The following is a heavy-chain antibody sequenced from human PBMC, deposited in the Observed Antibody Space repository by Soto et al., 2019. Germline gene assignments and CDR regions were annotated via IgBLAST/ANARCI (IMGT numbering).Heavy chain of an antibody. J-gene: IGHJ4*02. V-gene: IGHV3-23*01. CDR3: AKDQYDYDSSGYCAY. D-gene: IGHD3-22*01. CDR2: ISGSGGST. Sequence: EVQLLESGGGLVQPGGSLRLSCAASGFTFSSYAMSWVRQAPGKGLEWVSAISGSGGSTYYADSVKGRFTISRDNSKNTLYLQMNRLRAEDTAVYYCAKDQYDYDSSGYCAYWGQGTLVTVSS. CDR1: GFTFSSYA.